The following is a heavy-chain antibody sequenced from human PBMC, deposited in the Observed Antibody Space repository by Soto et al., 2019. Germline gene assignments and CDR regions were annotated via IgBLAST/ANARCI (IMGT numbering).Heavy chain of an antibody. CDR3: ARLLRATYYYYYMDV. CDR2: ISAYNGNT. Sequence: VSLKVSGQGSGYTFTSYGISWLRQAPGQGLEWMGWISAYNGNTNYAQKLQGRVTMTTDTSTSTAYMELRSLRSDDTAVYYCARLLRATYYYYYMDVWGKGTTVTVSS. D-gene: IGHD3-22*01. V-gene: IGHV1-18*01. J-gene: IGHJ6*03. CDR1: GYTFTSYG.